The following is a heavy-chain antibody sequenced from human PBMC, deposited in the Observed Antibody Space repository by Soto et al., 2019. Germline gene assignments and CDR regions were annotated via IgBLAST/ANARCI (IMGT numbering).Heavy chain of an antibody. J-gene: IGHJ5*02. D-gene: IGHD3-10*02. V-gene: IGHV3-33*01. CDR2: IWYDGTAT. CDR3: ARNVGALGSSRGFDN. Sequence: QVQLVESGGGVVQPGRSLTLSCVASGFTLSNYGMHWVRQAPGKGLEWVAVIWYDGTATYSADSVKGRFSISRDNAKNEIFLQASSLRAEDTAVYYCARNVGALGSSRGFDNWGQGTLVTVSS. CDR1: GFTLSNYG.